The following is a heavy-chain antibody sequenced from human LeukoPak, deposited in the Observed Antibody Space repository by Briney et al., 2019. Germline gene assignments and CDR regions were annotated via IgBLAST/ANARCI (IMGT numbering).Heavy chain of an antibody. CDR2: ISSTSSTI. D-gene: IGHD7-27*01. V-gene: IGHV3-48*01. CDR1: GFTFSSYN. J-gene: IGHJ4*02. Sequence: GGSLRLSCAASGFTFSSYNMNWVRQAPGMGLEWLSYISSTSSTIYYADSVKGRLTISRDNAKNSLYLHMNSLRGEDTAVYYCARGDWGSNFDYWGQGTLVTVSS. CDR3: ARGDWGSNFDY.